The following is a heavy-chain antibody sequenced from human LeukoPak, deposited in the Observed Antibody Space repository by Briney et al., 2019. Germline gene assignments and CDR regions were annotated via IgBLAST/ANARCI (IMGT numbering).Heavy chain of an antibody. Sequence: GGSLRPSCAASGFTFSDYWMNWVRQAPGKGLEWVANIKQDGSETHYVDSVKGRFTISRDNTKESLYLQMNSLRAEDTAAYYCTQIEWERWRGWGQGTLVTVSS. CDR1: GFTFSDYW. D-gene: IGHD1-26*01. CDR2: IKQDGSET. CDR3: TQIEWERWRG. J-gene: IGHJ4*02. V-gene: IGHV3-7*01.